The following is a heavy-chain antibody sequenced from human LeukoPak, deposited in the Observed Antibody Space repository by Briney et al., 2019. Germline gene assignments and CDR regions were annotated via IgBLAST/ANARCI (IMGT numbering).Heavy chain of an antibody. V-gene: IGHV1-69*13. Sequence: SVKVSCKASGGTFSSYAISWVRQAPGQGLEWMGGIIPIFGTANYAQKFQGRVTITADESTSAAYMELSSLRPEDTAVYYCARDTVEMATRGWFDPWGQGTLVTVSS. CDR3: ARDTVEMATRGWFDP. D-gene: IGHD5-24*01. J-gene: IGHJ5*02. CDR2: IIPIFGTA. CDR1: GGTFSSYA.